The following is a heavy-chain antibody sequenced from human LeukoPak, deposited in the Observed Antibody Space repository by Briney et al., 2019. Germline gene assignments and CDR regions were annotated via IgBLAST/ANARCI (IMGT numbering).Heavy chain of an antibody. Sequence: SETLSLTCAVCGGSFSGYYWRWIRQPPGKGLEWIGEINHSGSTNYNPSLKSRVTISVDTSKNQFSLKLSSVTAADTAVYYCAKVETYYYDSSSYYVFDYWGQGTLVTVSS. CDR2: INHSGST. CDR1: GGSFSGYY. D-gene: IGHD3-22*01. CDR3: AKVETYYYDSSSYYVFDY. V-gene: IGHV4-34*01. J-gene: IGHJ4*02.